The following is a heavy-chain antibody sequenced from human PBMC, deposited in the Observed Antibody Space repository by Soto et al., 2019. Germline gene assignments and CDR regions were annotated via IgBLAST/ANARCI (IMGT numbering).Heavy chain of an antibody. CDR1: GFSLSTSGVG. Sequence: QITLKESGPTLVKPTQTLTLTCTFSGFSLSTSGVGVGWIRQPPGKALEWLALIYWDDDKRYSPSLKSRLTXTXXTSKNQVVLTMTNMDPVDTATYYCAHRRSGLPFDYWGQGTLVTVSS. J-gene: IGHJ4*02. CDR3: AHRRSGLPFDY. CDR2: IYWDDDK. V-gene: IGHV2-5*02.